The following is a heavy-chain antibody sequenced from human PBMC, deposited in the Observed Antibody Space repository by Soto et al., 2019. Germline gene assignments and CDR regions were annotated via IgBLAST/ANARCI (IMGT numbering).Heavy chain of an antibody. Sequence: EVQLVQSGGEVKKPGESLKISCKGSGYSFPTYWISWVRQMPGKGLEWMGRLDPSDSYTSYRPSFQGHVTISVDKSISTASLQLSSLQASDTAMYYCARHKKHADAVLDYWGQATLVSVSS. CDR2: LDPSDSYT. J-gene: IGHJ4*02. CDR1: GYSFPTYW. D-gene: IGHD2-8*01. CDR3: ARHKKHADAVLDY. V-gene: IGHV5-10-1*03.